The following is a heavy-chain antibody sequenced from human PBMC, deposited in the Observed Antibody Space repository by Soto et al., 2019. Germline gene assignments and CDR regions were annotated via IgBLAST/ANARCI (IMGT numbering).Heavy chain of an antibody. Sequence: SVKVSCKASGGTFSSYAISWVRQAPGQGLEWMGGIIPIFGTANYAQKFQGRVTITADESTSTAYMELSSLRSEDTAVYYCARVALGRYDSFDYWGQGTLVTVSS. D-gene: IGHD3-3*01. V-gene: IGHV1-69*13. CDR3: ARVALGRYDSFDY. J-gene: IGHJ4*02. CDR1: GGTFSSYA. CDR2: IIPIFGTA.